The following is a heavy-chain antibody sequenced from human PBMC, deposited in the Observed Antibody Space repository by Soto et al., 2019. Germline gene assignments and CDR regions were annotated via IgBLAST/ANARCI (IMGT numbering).Heavy chain of an antibody. V-gene: IGHV3-33*01. CDR2: IWYDGSNR. Sequence: QVQLVESGGGAVQPGRSLRLSCAVSGFTFSTDGMHWVRQAPGKRLEWVAAIWYDGSNRYYADSVKGRFTISRDNSKNTLHMQMNSLRVEDTAVYYCVRENSVYDCDYWGQGTLVTVSS. CDR3: VRENSVYDCDY. J-gene: IGHJ4*02. D-gene: IGHD2-8*01. CDR1: GFTFSTDG.